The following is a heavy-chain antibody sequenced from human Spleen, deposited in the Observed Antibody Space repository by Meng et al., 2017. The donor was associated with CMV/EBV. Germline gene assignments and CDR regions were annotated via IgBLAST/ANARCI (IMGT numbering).Heavy chain of an antibody. V-gene: IGHV4-39*07. Sequence: GSLRLSCTVSGGSISSSSYYWGWIRQPPGKGLEWIGNIYYSGSTYYNPSLKSRVTISIDTSKNQFSLKLSSVTAADTAVYYCARARFDYWGQGTLVTVSS. J-gene: IGHJ4*02. CDR1: GGSISSSSYY. CDR3: ARARFDY. CDR2: IYYSGST.